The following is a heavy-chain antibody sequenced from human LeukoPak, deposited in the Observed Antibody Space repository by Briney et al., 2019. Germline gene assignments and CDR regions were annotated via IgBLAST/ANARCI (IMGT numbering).Heavy chain of an antibody. CDR2: FSGSGGST. J-gene: IGHJ4*02. D-gene: IGHD2-2*02. Sequence: GGSLRLSCAASGFTFSNYAMSWVRQAPGKGLEWVSAFSGSGGSTYYADSVKGRFTISRGNSKNTLYLQMNSLRAEDTAVYYCAKDVGYCSSTTCYKPFDYWGQGTLVTVSS. CDR3: AKDVGYCSSTTCYKPFDY. CDR1: GFTFSNYA. V-gene: IGHV3-23*01.